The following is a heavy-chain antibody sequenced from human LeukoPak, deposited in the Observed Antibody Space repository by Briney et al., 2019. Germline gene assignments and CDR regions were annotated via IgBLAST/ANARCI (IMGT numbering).Heavy chain of an antibody. Sequence: SVKVSCKASGGTFSSYAISWVRQAPGQGLEWMGGIIPIFGTANYAQKFQGRVTITADESMSTAYMELSSLRSEDTAVYYCARGGAGIQLWPNYYFDYWGQGTLVTVSS. J-gene: IGHJ4*02. CDR2: IIPIFGTA. V-gene: IGHV1-69*13. CDR1: GGTFSSYA. D-gene: IGHD5-18*01. CDR3: ARGGAGIQLWPNYYFDY.